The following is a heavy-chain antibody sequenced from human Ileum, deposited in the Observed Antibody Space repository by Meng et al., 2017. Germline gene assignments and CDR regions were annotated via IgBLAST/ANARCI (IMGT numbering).Heavy chain of an antibody. CDR1: GGSVSRAGYQ. CDR2: AST. CDR3: ARDHMGSLDY. J-gene: IGHJ4*02. V-gene: IGHV4-61*08. Sequence: QVLLQESGPGLVWPSETCSIIGTVSGGSVSRAGYQWGWIRQPPGKGLEWIGYASTNYNPSLKSRVTISLDTSRNQFSLSLSSVTAADTAVYYCARDHMGSLDYWGQGILVTVSS. D-gene: IGHD1-26*01.